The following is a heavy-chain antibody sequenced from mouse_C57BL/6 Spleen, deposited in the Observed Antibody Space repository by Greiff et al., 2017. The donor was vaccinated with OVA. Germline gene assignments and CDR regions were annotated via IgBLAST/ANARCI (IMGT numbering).Heavy chain of an antibody. V-gene: IGHV7-3*01. CDR1: GFTFTDYY. CDR2: IRNKANGYTT. J-gene: IGHJ1*03. D-gene: IGHD1-1*01. CDR3: ARSYYGSSFYWYFDV. Sequence: EVQVVESGGGLVQPGGSLSLSCAASGFTFTDYYMSWVRQPPGKALEWLGFIRNKANGYTTESNASVKGRFTISRDNSQSILYLQMNALRAEDSATYYCARSYYGSSFYWYFDVWGTGTTVTVSS.